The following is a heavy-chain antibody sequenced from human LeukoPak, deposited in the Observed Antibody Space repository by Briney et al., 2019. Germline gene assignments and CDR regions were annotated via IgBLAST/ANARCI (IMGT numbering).Heavy chain of an antibody. V-gene: IGHV4-39*01. CDR3: ASMYYYDSSGYHEDYYFDY. CDR1: GGSFSGYY. Sequence: SETLTLTCAVYGGSFSGYYWGWIRQPPGKGLEWIGSIYYSGSTYYNPSLKSRVTISVDTSKNQFSLKLSSVTAADTAVYYCASMYYYDSSGYHEDYYFDYWGQGTLVTVSS. D-gene: IGHD3-22*01. J-gene: IGHJ4*02. CDR2: IYYSGST.